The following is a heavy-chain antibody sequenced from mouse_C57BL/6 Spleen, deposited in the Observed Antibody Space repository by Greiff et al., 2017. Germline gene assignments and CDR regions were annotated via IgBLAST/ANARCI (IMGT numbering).Heavy chain of an antibody. CDR3: ARPDDSSGYGYYFDY. V-gene: IGHV1-82*01. CDR2: IYPGGGYT. CDR1: GYAFSSSW. D-gene: IGHD3-2*01. J-gene: IGHJ2*01. Sequence: VQLQQSGPELVKPGASVKISCKASGYAFSSSWMNWVKQRPGKGLEWIGRIYPGGGYTNYNGKFKGKATLTADKSSSTAYMQLSSLTSEDSAVYFCARPDDSSGYGYYFDYWGQGTTLTVSS.